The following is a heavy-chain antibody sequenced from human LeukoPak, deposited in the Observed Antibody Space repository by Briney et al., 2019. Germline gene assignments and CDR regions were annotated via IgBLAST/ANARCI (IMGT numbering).Heavy chain of an antibody. V-gene: IGHV1-69*01. CDR3: ARDRIQFSLSWFDP. D-gene: IGHD5-18*01. CDR2: IIPIFGTA. Sequence: SVKVSCKASGGTFSSYAISWVRQAPGQGLEWMGGIIPIFGTANYAQKFQGRVTITADESTSTAYMELSSLRSEDTAEYYCARDRIQFSLSWFDPWGQGTLSPSPQ. CDR1: GGTFSSYA. J-gene: IGHJ5*02.